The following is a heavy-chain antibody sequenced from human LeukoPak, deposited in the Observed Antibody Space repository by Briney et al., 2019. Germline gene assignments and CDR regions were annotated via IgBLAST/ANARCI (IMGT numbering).Heavy chain of an antibody. Sequence: ASVKVSCKASGYTFTSYGISWVRQAPGQGLEWMGWISAYNGNTNYAQKLQGRVTMTTDTSTSTAYMELRSLRSDDTAVYYCARDRDDFWGAPNEYNWFDPWGQGTLVTVSS. CDR1: GYTFTSYG. D-gene: IGHD3-3*01. J-gene: IGHJ5*02. CDR2: ISAYNGNT. V-gene: IGHV1-18*01. CDR3: ARDRDDFWGAPNEYNWFDP.